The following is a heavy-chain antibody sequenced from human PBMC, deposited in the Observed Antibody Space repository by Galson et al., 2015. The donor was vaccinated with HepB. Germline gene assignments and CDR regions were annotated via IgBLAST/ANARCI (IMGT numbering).Heavy chain of an antibody. D-gene: IGHD2-15*01. CDR2: IYTSGST. Sequence: ETLSLTCAVYGGSFSGYYWSWIRQPAGKGLEWIGRIYTSGSTNYNPSLKSRVTMSVDTSKNQFSLKLSSVTAADTAVYYCARDVLMVAAASQNWFDPWGQGTLVTVSS. V-gene: IGHV4-4*07. CDR3: ARDVLMVAAASQNWFDP. J-gene: IGHJ5*02. CDR1: GGSFSGYY.